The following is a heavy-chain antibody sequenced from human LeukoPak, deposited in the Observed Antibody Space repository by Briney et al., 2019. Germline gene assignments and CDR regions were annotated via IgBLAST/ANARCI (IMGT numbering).Heavy chain of an antibody. CDR2: IISHGGST. Sequence: GGSLRLSCAAAGFTFSGYTSHWVRQAPGKGREYVSAIISHGGSTHYADSVKGRFTVSRDNSKHTLYLQMDSLRAEDMAVYYCARITMGATSANFYYYFLDAWGKGTTVTVS. CDR1: GFTFSGYT. V-gene: IGHV3-64*02. CDR3: ARITMGATSANFYYYFLDA. J-gene: IGHJ6*03. D-gene: IGHD3-3*01.